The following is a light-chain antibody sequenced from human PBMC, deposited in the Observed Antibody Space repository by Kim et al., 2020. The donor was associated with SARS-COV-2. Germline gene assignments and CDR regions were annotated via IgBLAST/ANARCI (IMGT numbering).Light chain of an antibody. V-gene: IGKV3-15*01. CDR3: QHYNSWPYT. Sequence: SVSPGERATRSCRASQSVSSNLAWYQQKPGQAPRLLIYGASSRATGIPARFSGSGSGTEFTLTISSLQSEDFAIYYCQHYNSWPYTFGQGTKLEI. CDR2: GAS. J-gene: IGKJ2*01. CDR1: QSVSSN.